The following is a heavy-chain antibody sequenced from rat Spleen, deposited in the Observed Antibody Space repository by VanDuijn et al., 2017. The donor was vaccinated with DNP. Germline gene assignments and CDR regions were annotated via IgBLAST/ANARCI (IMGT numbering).Heavy chain of an antibody. CDR3: ATSESAGFVY. CDR1: GFTFSTTW. V-gene: IGHV6-6*01. D-gene: IGHD3-7*01. J-gene: IGHJ3*01. Sequence: EVQVLESGGGVVQPGNSLKLSCATSGFTFSTTWMYWYRQFPEKRLEWVARIKAKSNNYATDYTPSVKGRFTISRDDSKSSIYLQMNNLKEEDTAIYYCATSESAGFVYWGQGTLVTVSS. CDR2: IKAKSNNYAT.